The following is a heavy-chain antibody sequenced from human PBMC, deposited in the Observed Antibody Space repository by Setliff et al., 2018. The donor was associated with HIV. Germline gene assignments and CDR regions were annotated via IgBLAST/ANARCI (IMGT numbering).Heavy chain of an antibody. D-gene: IGHD3-10*01. V-gene: IGHV4-39*01. J-gene: IGHJ4*02. CDR2: VYHSGST. Sequence: PSETLSLTCDVSGDLIRNSYYYWAWIRQSPGRGLEWIGSVYHSGSTYYNPSLKSRVTISVDTSENQFSLKLSSVTAADTAVYYCARHPPPEVRGDVTDYWGQGTLVTVSS. CDR1: GDLIRNSYYY. CDR3: ARHPPPEVRGDVTDY.